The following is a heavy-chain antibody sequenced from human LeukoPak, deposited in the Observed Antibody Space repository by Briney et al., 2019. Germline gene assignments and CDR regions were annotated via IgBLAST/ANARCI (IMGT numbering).Heavy chain of an antibody. J-gene: IGHJ4*02. V-gene: IGHV3-15*01. CDR3: TTVRTY. CDR1: GFTFSDHY. Sequence: GGSLRLSCAASGFTFSDHYMDWVRQAPGKGLEWVGRIKSKGDGETIGYAAPVKGRFTISRDDSKNTLYLQMNSLKSEDTAVYYCTTVRTYWGQGTLVTVSS. CDR2: IKSKGDGETI. D-gene: IGHD3/OR15-3a*01.